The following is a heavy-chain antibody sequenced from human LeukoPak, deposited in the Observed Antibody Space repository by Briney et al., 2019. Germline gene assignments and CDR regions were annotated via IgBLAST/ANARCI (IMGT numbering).Heavy chain of an antibody. CDR3: ARSYYDSSGYYGGWFDP. J-gene: IGHJ5*02. D-gene: IGHD3-22*01. CDR2: IYYSGST. V-gene: IGHV4-31*03. Sequence: SETLSLTCTVSGGSISSGGYYWSWIRQHPGKGLEWIGYIYYSGSTYYNPSLKSRVTMSVDTSKNQFSLKLSSVTAADTAVYYCARSYYDSSGYYGGWFDPWGQGTLVTVSS. CDR1: GGSISSGGYY.